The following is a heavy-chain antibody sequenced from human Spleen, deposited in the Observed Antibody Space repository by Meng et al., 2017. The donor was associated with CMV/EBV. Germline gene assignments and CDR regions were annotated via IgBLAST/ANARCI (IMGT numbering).Heavy chain of an antibody. CDR3: ARDHNSGSYEGDSFDI. CDR2: ISVYDDKT. Sequence: VSVKVSCKASGYTFDNHGVNWVRQAPGQGLVWMGWISVYDDKTYYAQNFQGRVTMTTDTSTSTAYMELRSLRSDDTAVYFCARDHNSGSYEGDSFDIWGQGTMVTVSS. V-gene: IGHV1-18*01. J-gene: IGHJ3*02. D-gene: IGHD1-26*01. CDR1: GYTFDNHG.